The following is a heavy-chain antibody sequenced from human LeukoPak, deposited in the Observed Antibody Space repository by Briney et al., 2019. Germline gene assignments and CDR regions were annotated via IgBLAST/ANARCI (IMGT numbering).Heavy chain of an antibody. CDR1: GFTFDDYA. D-gene: IGHD3-9*01. Sequence: PGRSLRLSCAASGFTFDDYAVHWVRQAPGKGLEWVSGISWNSGSIGYADSVKGRFTISRDNAKNSLYLQMNSLRAEDTALYYCAKDQGASYDILTGYPDYWGQGTLVTVSS. CDR3: AKDQGASYDILTGYPDY. V-gene: IGHV3-9*01. J-gene: IGHJ4*02. CDR2: ISWNSGSI.